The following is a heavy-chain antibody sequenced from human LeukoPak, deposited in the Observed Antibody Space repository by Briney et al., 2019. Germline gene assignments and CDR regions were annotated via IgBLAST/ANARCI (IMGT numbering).Heavy chain of an antibody. J-gene: IGHJ4*02. D-gene: IGHD1-26*01. CDR1: GFTFSSYG. CDR2: IWSDGSNK. Sequence: PGRSLRLSCAASGFTFSSYGMHWVRQAPGKGLEWVAGIWSDGSNKYYADSVKGRFTISRDNSKNTLYLQMNSLRAEDTAVYYCARVVGATLGYWGQGTLVTVSS. V-gene: IGHV3-33*01. CDR3: ARVVGATLGY.